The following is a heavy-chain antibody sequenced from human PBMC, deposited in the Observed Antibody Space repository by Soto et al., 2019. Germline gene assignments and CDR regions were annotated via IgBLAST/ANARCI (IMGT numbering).Heavy chain of an antibody. CDR3: AKGSSGWYERFDY. Sequence: EVQLLESGGGLVQPGGSLRLSCAASGFTFSSYVMSWVRQAPGKGLEWVSAISGSGGSTYYTDPVKGRFTISRDNSKNTLYLQMNSLRAEDTAVYYCAKGSSGWYERFDYWGQGTLVTVSS. CDR2: ISGSGGST. D-gene: IGHD6-19*01. CDR1: GFTFSSYV. V-gene: IGHV3-23*01. J-gene: IGHJ4*02.